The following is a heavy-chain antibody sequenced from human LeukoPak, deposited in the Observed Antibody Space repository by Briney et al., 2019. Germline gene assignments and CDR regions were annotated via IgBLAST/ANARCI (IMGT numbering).Heavy chain of an antibody. V-gene: IGHV3-48*04. J-gene: IGHJ6*03. CDR3: ARIDGPTVFTYYMDL. D-gene: IGHD3-16*01. CDR2: ISPRSETI. Sequence: PGESLRLSCATSGFSFNRRGMNWVRQPPGKGLEWVSYISPRSETIFYAESVQGRFAVSRDDAKGSLYLQMHTLRVEDTAVYYCARIDGPTVFTYYMDLWGKETTVTVAS. CDR1: GFSFNRRG.